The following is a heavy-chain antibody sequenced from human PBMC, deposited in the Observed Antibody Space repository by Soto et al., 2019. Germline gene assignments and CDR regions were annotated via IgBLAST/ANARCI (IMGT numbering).Heavy chain of an antibody. V-gene: IGHV1-69*08. J-gene: IGHJ5*02. D-gene: IGHD2-2*01. Sequence: QVQLVQSGPEVKKPGSSVMVSCTASGGTLSHYTISWLRQAPGQGLEYMGRVIPILDISNYAQKLQGRATITADKSTNTAYIELSSLRSDDTAVYYCAREVRIVEQSGATGGFDPWGQGNQVTVSS. CDR2: VIPILDIS. CDR1: GGTLSHYT. CDR3: AREVRIVEQSGATGGFDP.